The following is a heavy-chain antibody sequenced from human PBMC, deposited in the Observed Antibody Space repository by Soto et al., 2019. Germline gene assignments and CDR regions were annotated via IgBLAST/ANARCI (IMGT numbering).Heavy chain of an antibody. V-gene: IGHV3-33*01. J-gene: IGHJ6*03. Sequence: GGSLRLSCAASGFTFSSYGMHWVRQAPGKGLEWVAVIWYDGSNKYYADSVKGRFTISRDNSKNTLYLQMNSLRAEDTAVYYCARRYSSSSGANYYYMDVWGKGTTVTVSS. CDR1: GFTFSSYG. CDR2: IWYDGSNK. D-gene: IGHD6-6*01. CDR3: ARRYSSSSGANYYYMDV.